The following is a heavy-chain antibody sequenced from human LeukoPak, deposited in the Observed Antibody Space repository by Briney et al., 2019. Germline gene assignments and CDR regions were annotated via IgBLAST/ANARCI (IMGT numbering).Heavy chain of an antibody. J-gene: IGHJ6*02. CDR2: IYHSGNT. Sequence: SETLSLTCTVSGYSISSGNYWGWIRQPPGKGLEWIGSIYHSGNTYYNPSLKSRVTISVDTSKNQFSLKVSSVTAADTAVYYCARANWDPDYYYYGMDVWGQGTTVTVSS. D-gene: IGHD1-26*01. V-gene: IGHV4-38-2*02. CDR1: GYSISSGNY. CDR3: ARANWDPDYYYYGMDV.